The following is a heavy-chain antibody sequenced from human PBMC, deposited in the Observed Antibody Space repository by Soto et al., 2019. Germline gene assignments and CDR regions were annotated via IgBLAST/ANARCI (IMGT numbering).Heavy chain of an antibody. CDR3: ARLSSSWSMDV. J-gene: IGHJ6*02. CDR2: TWYDGSNK. D-gene: IGHD6-13*01. CDR1: GFTFSSYG. Sequence: QVQLVESGGGVVQPGRSLRLSCAASGFTFSSYGMHWVRQAPGKGLEWVAVTWYDGSNKYHADSVKGRFTISRDNSNNTLYLQMNSLRVEDTAVYYCARLSSSWSMDVWGQGTTVTVSS. V-gene: IGHV3-33*01.